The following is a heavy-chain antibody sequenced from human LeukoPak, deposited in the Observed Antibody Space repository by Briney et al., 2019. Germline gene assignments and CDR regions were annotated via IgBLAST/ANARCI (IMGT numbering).Heavy chain of an antibody. CDR1: GGSISSGDYY. V-gene: IGHV4-30-4*01. Sequence: SETLSLTSTVSGGSISSGDYYWSWIRQPPGKGLEWIGYIYYSGSTYYNPSLKSRVTISVDTSKNQFSLKLSSVTAADTAVYYCARDGNYYDSSGLSYWGQGTLVTVSS. J-gene: IGHJ4*02. CDR3: ARDGNYYDSSGLSY. D-gene: IGHD3-22*01. CDR2: IYYSGST.